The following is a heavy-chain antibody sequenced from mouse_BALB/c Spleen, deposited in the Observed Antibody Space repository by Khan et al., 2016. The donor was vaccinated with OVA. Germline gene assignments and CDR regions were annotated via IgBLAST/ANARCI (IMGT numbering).Heavy chain of an antibody. CDR2: IWGDGST. Sequence: QVQLKESGPGLVAPSQSLSITCTVSGFSLTDYGVNWVRQPPGKGLEWLGMIWGDGSTDYNSALKSRLSISKDNSKSQVFLKMNSLQTDDTARYYCARELRLGRFAYWGQGTLVTVSA. D-gene: IGHD1-2*01. CDR1: GFSLTDYG. CDR3: ARELRLGRFAY. J-gene: IGHJ3*01. V-gene: IGHV2-6-7*01.